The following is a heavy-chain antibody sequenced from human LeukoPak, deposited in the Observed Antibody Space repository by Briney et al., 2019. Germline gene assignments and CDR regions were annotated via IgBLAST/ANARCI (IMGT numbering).Heavy chain of an antibody. J-gene: IGHJ4*02. CDR1: GFTFSSYG. CDR2: IWYDGSNK. CDR3: ARDPSSSGWFHFDY. D-gene: IGHD6-19*01. Sequence: GGSLRLSCAASGFTFSSYGMHWVREAPGKGLEWVAVIWYDGSNKYYADSVKGGFTISRDNSKNTLYLQMNSLRAEDTAVYSCARDPSSSGWFHFDYWGQGTLVTVSS. V-gene: IGHV3-33*01.